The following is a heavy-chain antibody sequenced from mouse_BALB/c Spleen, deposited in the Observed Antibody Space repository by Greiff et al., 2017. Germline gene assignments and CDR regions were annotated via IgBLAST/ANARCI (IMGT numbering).Heavy chain of an antibody. CDR3: ARQGSYRDAMDY. D-gene: IGHD2-14*01. Sequence: EVLLVESGGGLVQPGGSRKLSCAASGFTFSSFGMHWVRQAPEKGLEWVAYISSGSSTIYYADTVKGRFTISRDNPKNTLFLQMTSLRSEDTAMYCCARQGSYRDAMDYWGQGTSVTVSS. V-gene: IGHV5-17*02. J-gene: IGHJ4*01. CDR1: GFTFSSFG. CDR2: ISSGSSTI.